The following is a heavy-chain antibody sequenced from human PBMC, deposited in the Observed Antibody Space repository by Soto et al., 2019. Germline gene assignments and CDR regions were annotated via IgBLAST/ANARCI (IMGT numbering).Heavy chain of an antibody. CDR2: FDPEDGET. Sequence: QVQLVQSGAEVKKPGASVKVSCKVSGYTLTELSMHWVRQAPGKGLEWMGGFDPEDGETIYAQKFQGRVTMTEDTPTHTSYIDLSRLISEDTAVSYFSTSTNLFFYLSLLGCFYPSCQVTLVTVSS. J-gene: IGHJ5*02. CDR3: STSTNLFFYLSLLGCFYP. D-gene: IGHD3-10*01. CDR1: GYTLTELS. V-gene: IGHV1-24*01.